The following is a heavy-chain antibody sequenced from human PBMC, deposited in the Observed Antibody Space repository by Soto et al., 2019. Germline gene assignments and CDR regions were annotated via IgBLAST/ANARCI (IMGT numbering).Heavy chain of an antibody. J-gene: IGHJ4*02. Sequence: PGGSLRLSCAASGFTFSRYSMHWVRQAPGKGLEWVAAISYDETNESYADSVKGRFTISRDTSKNTLFLQMNSLRPEDTAVYFCSRAPLDSSGYFGYWGQGSLVTGSS. V-gene: IGHV3-30-3*01. D-gene: IGHD3-22*01. CDR3: SRAPLDSSGYFGY. CDR2: ISYDETNE. CDR1: GFTFSRYS.